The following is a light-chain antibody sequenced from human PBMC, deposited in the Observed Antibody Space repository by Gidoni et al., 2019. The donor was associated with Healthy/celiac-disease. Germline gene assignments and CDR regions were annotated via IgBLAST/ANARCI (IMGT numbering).Light chain of an antibody. J-gene: IGKJ2*01. CDR3: QQYYSTPPYT. V-gene: IGKV4-1*01. CDR2: WAS. Sequence: DIVMTQSPAPLAASLGERATINCKSSQIVLYSSNNKNYLAWYQQKPGQTPKLLIYWASTRESGVPDRFSGSGSGTDFTLTISSLQAEDVAVYYCQQYYSTPPYTFGQGTKLEIK. CDR1: QIVLYSSNNKNY.